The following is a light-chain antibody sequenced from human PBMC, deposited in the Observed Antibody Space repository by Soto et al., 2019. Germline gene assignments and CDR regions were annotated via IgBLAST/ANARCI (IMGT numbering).Light chain of an antibody. CDR2: DAS. CDR1: QSISSN. V-gene: IGKV3-15*01. J-gene: IGKJ2*02. CDR3: QQYNKWPACT. Sequence: EIVMTQSPATLSVSPGERATLSCRASQSISSNLAWYQQKPGQAPRLLIYDASTRATGFPARFSGSGSGTEFTLTISSLQSEDFAIYYCQQYNKWPACTFGQGTKLETK.